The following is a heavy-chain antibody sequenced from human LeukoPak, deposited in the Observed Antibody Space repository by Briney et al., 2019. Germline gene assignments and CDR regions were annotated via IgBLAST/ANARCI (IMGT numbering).Heavy chain of an antibody. J-gene: IGHJ3*02. Sequence: ASVKVSCKASGYTFTNYGFTWVRQAPGHGLEWMGRISPYNGDTDYAQKFGARVTMTTDTSTSTAYLEIRNLRSDDTATYYCARINIVVPSAAKDAFDIWGQGTMVTVSS. CDR3: ARINIVVPSAAKDAFDI. CDR1: GYTFTNYG. D-gene: IGHD2-15*01. V-gene: IGHV1-18*01. CDR2: ISPYNGDT.